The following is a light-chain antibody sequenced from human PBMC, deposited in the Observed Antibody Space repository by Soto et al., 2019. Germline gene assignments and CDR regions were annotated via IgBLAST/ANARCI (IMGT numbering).Light chain of an antibody. CDR1: QSVSTY. Sequence: EIVLTQSPATLSLSPGDRATLSCRASQSVSTYVVWYQQKPGQAPRLLIYGASNRATDIPARFSGSGSATDVTLTISSLQPEDFAVYYFQQRRNWPITFGQGTRLEIK. V-gene: IGKV3-11*01. J-gene: IGKJ5*01. CDR2: GAS. CDR3: QQRRNWPIT.